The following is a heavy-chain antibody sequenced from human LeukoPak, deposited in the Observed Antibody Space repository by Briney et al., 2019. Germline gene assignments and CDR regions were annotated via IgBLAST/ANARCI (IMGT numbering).Heavy chain of an antibody. Sequence: ASVKVSCKASGYMFGVFGITWVRQAPGQGLEWMGSIRVHNGDTNYAHKFQGRLTMTTDTSATTAYMELRSLKSDDTAVYYCARDRYDVGIAFDFWGQGTMVTVPS. J-gene: IGHJ3*01. D-gene: IGHD3-9*01. CDR2: IRVHNGDT. CDR3: ARDRYDVGIAFDF. CDR1: GYMFGVFG. V-gene: IGHV1-18*01.